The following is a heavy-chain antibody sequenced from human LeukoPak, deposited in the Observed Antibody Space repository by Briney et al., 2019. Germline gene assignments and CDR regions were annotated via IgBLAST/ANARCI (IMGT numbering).Heavy chain of an antibody. V-gene: IGHV3-33*01. CDR1: GFTFSSYG. D-gene: IGHD1-26*01. Sequence: GRSLRLSCAASGFTFSSYGMHWVRQAPGKGLEWVAVIWYDGSNKYYADSVKGRFTISRDDSKNTLYLQMNSLRAEDTAVHYCATSGSYYRFEYWGQGTLVTVSS. CDR3: ATSGSYYRFEY. J-gene: IGHJ4*02. CDR2: IWYDGSNK.